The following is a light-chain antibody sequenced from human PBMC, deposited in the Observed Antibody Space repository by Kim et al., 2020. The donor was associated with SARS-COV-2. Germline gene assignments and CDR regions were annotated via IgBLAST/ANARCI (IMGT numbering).Light chain of an antibody. CDR3: QQYGNSPR. J-gene: IGKJ4*01. Sequence: LSPGERATLSCRASQSVISNYLAWYQQKPGQTPRLLIYGASSRATGIPDMFSGSGSVTDFTLTISRLEPEDFAVYYCQQYGNSPRFGGGTKVDIK. CDR2: GAS. V-gene: IGKV3-20*01. CDR1: QSVISNY.